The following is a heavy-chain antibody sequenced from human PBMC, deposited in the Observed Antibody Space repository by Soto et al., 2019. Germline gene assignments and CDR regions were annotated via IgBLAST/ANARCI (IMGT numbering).Heavy chain of an antibody. J-gene: IGHJ3*01. CDR3: ARDQGREILASAFDF. Sequence: EMQLVESGGGSVQPGGSLRLSCAASGFSLTNHWMSWVRQAPGKGLEWVATIKRDGSASYYLGSVKGRFTISRDNANDSLFLEMTSLRAEDTAVYYCARDQGREILASAFDFWGQGTKVTVSS. V-gene: IGHV3-7*01. CDR1: GFSLTNHW. D-gene: IGHD5-12*01. CDR2: IKRDGSAS.